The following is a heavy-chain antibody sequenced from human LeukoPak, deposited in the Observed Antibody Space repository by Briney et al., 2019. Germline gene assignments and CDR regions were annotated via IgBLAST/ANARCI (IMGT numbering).Heavy chain of an antibody. J-gene: IGHJ6*02. V-gene: IGHV3-23*01. CDR1: GFTFSSYA. Sequence: GGSLRLSCAASGFTFSSYAMSWVRQAPGKGLEWVSAISGSGGSTYYADSVKGRFTISRDNSKNTPYLQMNSLRAEDTAVYYCAKGSVTSTGSYYYYYGMDVWGQGTTVTVSS. CDR2: ISGSGGST. D-gene: IGHD4-17*01. CDR3: AKGSVTSTGSYYYYYGMDV.